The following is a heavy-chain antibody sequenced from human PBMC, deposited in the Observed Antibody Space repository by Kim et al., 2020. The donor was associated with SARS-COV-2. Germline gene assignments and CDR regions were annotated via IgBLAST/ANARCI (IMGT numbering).Heavy chain of an antibody. CDR3: ARGTRQWLVRGPYSYYMDV. Sequence: SETLSLTCAVYGGSFSGYYWSWIRQPPGKGLEWIGEINHSGSTNYNPTLKSRVTISVDTSKNQFSLKLSFVTAAETAVYYCARGTRQWLVRGPYSYYMDV. D-gene: IGHD6-19*01. J-gene: IGHJ6*03. CDR2: INHSGST. V-gene: IGHV4-34*01. CDR1: GGSFSGYY.